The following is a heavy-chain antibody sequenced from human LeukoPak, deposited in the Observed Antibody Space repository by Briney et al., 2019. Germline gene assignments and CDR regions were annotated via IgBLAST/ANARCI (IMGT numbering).Heavy chain of an antibody. CDR3: ARRKSPDSSGYSLYYYGMDV. J-gene: IGHJ6*02. Sequence: SETLSPTCTVSGGSISSYYWSWIRQPPGKGLEWIGYIYYSGSTNYNPSLKSRVTISVDTSKNQFSLELSSVTAADTAVYYCARRKSPDSSGYSLYYYGMDVWGQGTTVTVSS. CDR2: IYYSGST. CDR1: GGSISSYY. V-gene: IGHV4-59*08. D-gene: IGHD3-22*01.